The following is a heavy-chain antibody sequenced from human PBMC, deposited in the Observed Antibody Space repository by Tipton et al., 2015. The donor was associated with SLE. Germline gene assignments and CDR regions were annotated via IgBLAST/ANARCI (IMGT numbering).Heavy chain of an antibody. CDR2: ISDTGGDT. CDR3: AKDGGVGHFDY. CDR1: GFTFKTFP. V-gene: IGHV3-23*01. J-gene: IGHJ4*02. Sequence: SLRLSCAASGFTFKTFPMTWVRQAPGKGLEWVSSISDTGGDTYYADSMKGRFTISRDNSKNTLFLQMSSLRAEDTAVYFCAKDGGVGHFDYWGQGTLVTVSS. D-gene: IGHD3-16*01.